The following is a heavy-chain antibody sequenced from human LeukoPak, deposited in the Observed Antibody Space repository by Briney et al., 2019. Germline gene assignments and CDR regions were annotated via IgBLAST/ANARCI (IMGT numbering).Heavy chain of an antibody. D-gene: IGHD2-15*01. V-gene: IGHV4-38-2*02. Sequence: SETLSLTCTVSGYSISSGYYWGWIRQPPGKGLEWIGSIYHSGSTYYNPSLKSRVTISVDTSKNQFSLKLSSVTAADTAVYYCAGDVVVVAATDGWRYNWFDPWGQGTLVTVSS. J-gene: IGHJ5*02. CDR1: GYSISSGYY. CDR2: IYHSGST. CDR3: AGDVVVVAATDGWRYNWFDP.